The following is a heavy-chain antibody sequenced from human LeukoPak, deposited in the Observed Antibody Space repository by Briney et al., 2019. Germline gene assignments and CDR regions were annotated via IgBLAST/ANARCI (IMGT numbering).Heavy chain of an antibody. J-gene: IGHJ4*02. D-gene: IGHD3-22*01. CDR2: MNPNSGNT. Sequence: ASVKVSCKASGYTCTSYDINWVRQATGQGLEWMGWMNPNSGNTGYAQKFQGRVTMTRDTSISTAYMELSRLRSDGTAVYYSARVYDSSGYYLPKFDYFDYWGQGTLVTVSS. CDR1: GYTCTSYD. V-gene: IGHV1-8*01. CDR3: ARVYDSSGYYLPKFDYFDY.